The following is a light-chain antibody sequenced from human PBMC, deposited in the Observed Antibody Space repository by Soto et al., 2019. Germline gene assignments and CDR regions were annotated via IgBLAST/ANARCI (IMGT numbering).Light chain of an antibody. CDR3: SLYTTSSTPSYV. CDR2: EVN. V-gene: IGLV2-14*01. CDR1: SFDVDDYNS. Sequence: SALTQPASVSGAPGQSITISCTGTSFDVDDYNSVSWYQQPPGKAPKLIIYEVNNRPSGVSNRFSGSNSDNTASLTISGLQAEDEADYYCSLYTTSSTPSYVFGTGTKVTVL. J-gene: IGLJ1*01.